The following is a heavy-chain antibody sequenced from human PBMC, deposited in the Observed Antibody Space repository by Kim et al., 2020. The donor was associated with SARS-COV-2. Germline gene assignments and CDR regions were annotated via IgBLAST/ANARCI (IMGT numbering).Heavy chain of an antibody. CDR1: GFTFDDYA. Sequence: GGSLRLSCAASGFTFDDYAMHWVRQAPGKGLEWVSLISGDGGSTYYADSVKGRFTISRDNSKNSLYLQMNSLRTEDTALYYCAKILNLRYHSSSWYYFDYWGQGTLVTVSS. J-gene: IGHJ4*02. CDR3: AKILNLRYHSSSWYYFDY. CDR2: ISGDGGST. V-gene: IGHV3-43*02. D-gene: IGHD6-13*01.